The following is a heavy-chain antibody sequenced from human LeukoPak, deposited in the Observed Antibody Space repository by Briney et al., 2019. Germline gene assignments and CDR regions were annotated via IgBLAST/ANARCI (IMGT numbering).Heavy chain of an antibody. D-gene: IGHD2-2*01. Sequence: PGGSLRLSCAASGFTFSSYSMNWVRQAPGKGLEWVSFITGSSSTIYYADSVKGRFTISRDNAKNSLYLQMNSLRAEDTAVYYCASCSTNCYWGQGTLVTVSS. J-gene: IGHJ4*02. CDR1: GFTFSSYS. CDR2: ITGSSSTI. CDR3: ASCSTNCY. V-gene: IGHV3-48*01.